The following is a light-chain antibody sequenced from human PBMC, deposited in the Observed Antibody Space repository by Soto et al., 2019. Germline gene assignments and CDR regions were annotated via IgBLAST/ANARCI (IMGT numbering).Light chain of an antibody. Sequence: VLTQPPSVSAAPGQKVTISCSGSSSNIGNNYVSWYQQLPGTAPKLLIYDNNKRPSGIPDRFSGSKSGTSATPGITGLQTGDEADYYCGTWDSSLSAGVFGTGTKVTVL. CDR1: SSNIGNNY. V-gene: IGLV1-51*01. CDR3: GTWDSSLSAGV. J-gene: IGLJ1*01. CDR2: DNN.